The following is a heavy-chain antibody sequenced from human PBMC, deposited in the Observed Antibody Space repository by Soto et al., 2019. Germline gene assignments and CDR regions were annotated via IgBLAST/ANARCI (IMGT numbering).Heavy chain of an antibody. J-gene: IGHJ6*02. Sequence: GGSLRLSXSASGFTFSSYAMHWVRQAPGKGLEYVSAISSNGGSTYYADSVKGRFTISRDNSKNTLYLQMSSLRAEDTAVYYCVIDTAMAPYYYYGMDVWGQGTTVTVSS. CDR3: VIDTAMAPYYYYGMDV. CDR2: ISSNGGST. CDR1: GFTFSSYA. D-gene: IGHD5-18*01. V-gene: IGHV3-64D*06.